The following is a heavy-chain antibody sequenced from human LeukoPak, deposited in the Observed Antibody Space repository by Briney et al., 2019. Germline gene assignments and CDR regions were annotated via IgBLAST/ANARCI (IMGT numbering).Heavy chain of an antibody. J-gene: IGHJ4*02. D-gene: IGHD2-2*02. Sequence: SETLSLTCTVSGGSISSSSYYWGWLRQPPGKGLEWIGSIYYSGSTYYNPSLKSRVTISVDTSKNQFSLKLSSVTAADTAVYYCARRKEYCSSTSCYKGPFDYWGQGTLVTVSS. CDR3: ARRKEYCSSTSCYKGPFDY. CDR2: IYYSGST. V-gene: IGHV4-39*01. CDR1: GGSISSSSYY.